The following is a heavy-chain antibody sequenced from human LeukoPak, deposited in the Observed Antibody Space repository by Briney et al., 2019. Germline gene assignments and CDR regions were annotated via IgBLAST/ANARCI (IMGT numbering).Heavy chain of an antibody. CDR3: AKDRAGYSYGMFDS. Sequence: QSGGSLRLSCVASRFTFSNYAMSWVRQAPGKGLEWVSGIVNSGGSTYYADSVKGRLTISRDNSKKTVYLQMSSLRGDDTAVYYCAKDRAGYSYGMFDSWGQGTLVTVSS. V-gene: IGHV3-23*01. J-gene: IGHJ4*02. CDR1: RFTFSNYA. CDR2: IVNSGGST. D-gene: IGHD5-18*01.